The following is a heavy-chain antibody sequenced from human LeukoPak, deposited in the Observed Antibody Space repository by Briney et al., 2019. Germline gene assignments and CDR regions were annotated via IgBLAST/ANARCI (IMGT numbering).Heavy chain of an antibody. Sequence: GGSLRLSCAASGFTFSSYAMSWVRQAPGKGLEWVAVIWYDGSDKYYADSVKGRFTISRDNSKNTLYLQMNSLRAEDTAVYYCAKSQTRYCSGGSCYLDYWGQGTLVTVSS. CDR1: GFTFSSYA. J-gene: IGHJ4*02. D-gene: IGHD2-15*01. CDR2: IWYDGSDK. V-gene: IGHV3-33*06. CDR3: AKSQTRYCSGGSCYLDY.